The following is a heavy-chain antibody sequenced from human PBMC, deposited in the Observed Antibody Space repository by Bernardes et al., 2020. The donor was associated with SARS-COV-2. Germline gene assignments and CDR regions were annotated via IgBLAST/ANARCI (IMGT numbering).Heavy chain of an antibody. CDR3: ARGGASSRYFDF. CDR1: GASISDY. D-gene: IGHD6-13*01. CDR2: ISSTGTT. J-gene: IGHJ4*02. V-gene: IGHV4-59*01. Sequence: SETLSLTCSVSGASISDYWSWIRQPPGKGLEWIGFISSTGTTNYDPSLKSRVTMSIDTSKNHFSLNLYSVTSADTAMYFCARGGASSRYFDFWGQGALVTVSS.